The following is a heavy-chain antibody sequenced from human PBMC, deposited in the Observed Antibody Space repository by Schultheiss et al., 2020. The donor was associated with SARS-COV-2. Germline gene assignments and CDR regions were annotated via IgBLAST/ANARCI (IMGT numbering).Heavy chain of an antibody. D-gene: IGHD6-6*01. CDR1: GFTFSTYG. CDR3: ARDHFRAQQLVPGPPPGY. CDR2: IWYDGSNK. Sequence: GESLKISCAASGFTFSTYGMHWVRQAPGKGLEWVANIWYDGSNKYYADSVKGRFTISRDNSKNTLYLQMNSLRAEDTAVYYCARDHFRAQQLVPGPPPGYWGQGTLVTVSS. V-gene: IGHV3-33*01. J-gene: IGHJ4*02.